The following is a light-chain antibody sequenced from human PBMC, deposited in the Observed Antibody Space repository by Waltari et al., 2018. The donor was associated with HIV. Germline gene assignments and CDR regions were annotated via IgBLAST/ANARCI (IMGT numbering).Light chain of an antibody. CDR3: LQHNDYPRT. V-gene: IGKV1-17*01. Sequence: DIRMTQSPSSLSASVGDRVAITCRASQAIRNALGWYQQKPGEAPKRLSYAASTLQNGVSSRFSGSGSGTEFTLTITSLQPEDVATYYCLQHNDYPRTFGQGTKVEIK. CDR2: AAS. J-gene: IGKJ2*01. CDR1: QAIRNA.